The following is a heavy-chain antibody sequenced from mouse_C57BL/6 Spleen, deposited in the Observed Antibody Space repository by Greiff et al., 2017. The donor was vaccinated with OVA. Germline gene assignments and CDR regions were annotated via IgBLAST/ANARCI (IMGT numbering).Heavy chain of an antibody. V-gene: IGHV1-55*01. CDR3: ARWGITTVVAPMDY. D-gene: IGHD1-1*01. CDR2: IYPGSGST. Sequence: QLQLKQPGAELVKPGASVKMSCKASGYTFTSYWITWVKQRPGQGLEWIGDIYPGSGSTNYNEKFKSKATLTVDTSSSTAYMQLSSLTSEDSAVYYCARWGITTVVAPMDYWGQGTSVTVAS. J-gene: IGHJ4*01. CDR1: GYTFTSYW.